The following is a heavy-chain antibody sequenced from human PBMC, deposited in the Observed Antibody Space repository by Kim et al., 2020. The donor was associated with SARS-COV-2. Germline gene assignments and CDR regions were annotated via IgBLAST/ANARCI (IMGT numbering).Heavy chain of an antibody. D-gene: IGHD3-10*01. J-gene: IGHJ6*02. V-gene: IGHV4-31*03. Sequence: SETLSLTCTVSGGSISSGGYYWSWIRQHPGKGLEWIGYIYYSGSTYYNPSLKSRVTISVDTSKNQFSLKLSSVTAADTAVYYCARDRRAPMVRGVTDYYYYGMDVWGQGTTVTVSS. CDR1: GGSISSGGYY. CDR3: ARDRRAPMVRGVTDYYYYGMDV. CDR2: IYYSGST.